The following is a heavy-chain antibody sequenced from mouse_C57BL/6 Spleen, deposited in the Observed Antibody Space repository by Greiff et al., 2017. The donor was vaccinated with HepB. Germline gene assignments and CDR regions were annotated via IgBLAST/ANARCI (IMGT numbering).Heavy chain of an antibody. V-gene: IGHV1-64*01. CDR2: IHPNSGST. D-gene: IGHD3-1*01. CDR3: ARRAPGTFDY. CDR1: GYTFTSYW. J-gene: IGHJ2*01. Sequence: QVQLQQPGAELVKPGASVKLSCKASGYTFTSYWMHWVRQRPGQGLEWIGMIHPNSGSTNYNEKFKSKATLTVDKSSSTAYMQLSSLTSEDSAVYYCARRAPGTFDYWGQGTTLTVSS.